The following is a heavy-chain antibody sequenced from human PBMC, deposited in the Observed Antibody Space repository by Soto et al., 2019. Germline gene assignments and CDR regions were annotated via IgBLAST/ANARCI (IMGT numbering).Heavy chain of an antibody. J-gene: IGHJ6*02. Sequence: PSETLSLTCTVSGGSITSSYWSWIRQPPGKGLEWIGNVYYSGGAKYNPSVKRRVSISVDTSKNQFSLNLSSVTAADTAVYYCTRDGDGRMTTNPYYYYGMDVWGPGITVTVSS. CDR2: VYYSGGA. V-gene: IGHV4-59*01. D-gene: IGHD2-21*02. CDR1: GGSITSSY. CDR3: TRDGDGRMTTNPYYYYGMDV.